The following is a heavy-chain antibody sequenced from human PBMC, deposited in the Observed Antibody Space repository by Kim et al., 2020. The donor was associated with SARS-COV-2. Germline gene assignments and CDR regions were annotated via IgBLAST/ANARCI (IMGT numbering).Heavy chain of an antibody. J-gene: IGHJ4*02. CDR3: ARQGSLDYGADFDY. D-gene: IGHD4-17*01. Sequence: NPSLKSRVTISVDTSKNQFSLKLSSVTAADTAVYYCARQGSLDYGADFDYWGQGTLVTVSS. V-gene: IGHV4-39*01.